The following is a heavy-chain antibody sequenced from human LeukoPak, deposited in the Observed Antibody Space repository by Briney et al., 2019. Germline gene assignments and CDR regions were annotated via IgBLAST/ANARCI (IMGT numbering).Heavy chain of an antibody. J-gene: IGHJ5*02. D-gene: IGHD6-13*01. CDR1: GGSFSGYY. V-gene: IGHV4-59*01. CDR3: ARDRGSSRFDP. CDR2: IYYSGST. Sequence: PSETLSLTCAVYGGSFSGYYWSWIRQPPGKGLEWIGYIYYSGSTNYNPSLKSRVTISVDTSKNQFSLKLSSVTAADTAVYYCARDRGSSRFDPWGQGTLVTVSS.